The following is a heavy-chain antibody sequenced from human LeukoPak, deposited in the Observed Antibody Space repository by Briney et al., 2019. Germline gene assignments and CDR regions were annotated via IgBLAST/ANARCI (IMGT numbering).Heavy chain of an antibody. CDR3: ARGEKGSSSGSINY. V-gene: IGHV4-59*08. CDR2: IYYSGTT. Sequence: SETLSLTCTVSGGSISSYYWSWLRQPPGKGLEWIGYIYYSGTTNYNPSLKSRVTISVDTSKNQFSLKLSSVTAADTAVYYGARGEKGSSSGSINYWGQGTLVTVSS. J-gene: IGHJ4*02. D-gene: IGHD6-6*01. CDR1: GGSISSYY.